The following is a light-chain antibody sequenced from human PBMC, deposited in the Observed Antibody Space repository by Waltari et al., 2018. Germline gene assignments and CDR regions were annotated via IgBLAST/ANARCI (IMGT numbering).Light chain of an antibody. CDR3: LVWHSTIDHQGV. Sequence: SYVVTQSPSVSVAPGETARITRGGDNIGSKSVHWYQQRPGQAPVLVISYDSDRPSVRPERFSGRNYGNTATLTSSWVEDEDEADYYCLVWHSTIDHQGVFGGGTKLTVL. CDR1: NIGSKS. J-gene: IGLJ2*01. CDR2: YDS. V-gene: IGLV3-21*04.